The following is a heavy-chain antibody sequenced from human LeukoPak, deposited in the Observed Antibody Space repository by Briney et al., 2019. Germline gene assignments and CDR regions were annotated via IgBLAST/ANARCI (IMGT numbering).Heavy chain of an antibody. D-gene: IGHD4-17*01. V-gene: IGHV3-48*03. CDR2: ISSSGSTI. Sequence: GGSLRLSCAASGFTFSSYEMNWVRQAPGKGLEWVSYISSSGSTIYYADSVKGRFTISRDNAKNSLYLQMNSLRAEDTAVYYCAREGCDYGAFDIWGQGTMVTVSS. J-gene: IGHJ3*02. CDR3: AREGCDYGAFDI. CDR1: GFTFSSYE.